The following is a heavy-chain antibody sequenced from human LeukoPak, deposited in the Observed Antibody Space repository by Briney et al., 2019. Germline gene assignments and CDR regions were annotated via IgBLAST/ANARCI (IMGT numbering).Heavy chain of an antibody. CDR3: ARGRGWFFGVVIQTYVFDY. Sequence: PSETLSLTCTVSGGSISSGDYYWSWIRQPPGKGLEWIGYIYYSGSTNYNPSLKSRVTISVDTSKNQFSLKLSSVTAADTAVYYCARGRGWFFGVVIQTYVFDYWGQGTLVTVSS. V-gene: IGHV4-30-4*01. CDR1: GGSISSGDYY. CDR2: IYYSGST. D-gene: IGHD3-3*01. J-gene: IGHJ4*02.